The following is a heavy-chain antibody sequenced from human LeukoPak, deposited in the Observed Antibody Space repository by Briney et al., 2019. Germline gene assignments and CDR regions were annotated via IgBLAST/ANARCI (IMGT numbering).Heavy chain of an antibody. Sequence: SVKVSCKASGGTFSSYAISWVRQAPGQGLEWMGRIIPILGIANYAQKFQGRVTITADKSTSAAYMELSSLRSEDTAVYYCAESGYDTYFDYWGQGTLVTVSS. D-gene: IGHD5-12*01. CDR2: IIPILGIA. J-gene: IGHJ4*02. CDR1: GGTFSSYA. CDR3: AESGYDTYFDY. V-gene: IGHV1-69*04.